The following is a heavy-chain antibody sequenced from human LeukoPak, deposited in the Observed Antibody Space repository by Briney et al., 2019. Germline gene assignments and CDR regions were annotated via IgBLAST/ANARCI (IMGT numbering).Heavy chain of an antibody. D-gene: IGHD6-13*01. CDR3: TTGPDYRQQQLVPPVDY. V-gene: IGHV3-15*01. CDR2: IKSKTDGGTT. Sequence: GGSLRLSCAASGFTFSNAWMSWVRQAPGKGLEWVGRIKSKTDGGTTDYAAPVKGRFTISRDDSKNTLYLQMNSLKTEDTAVYYCTTGPDYRQQQLVPPVDYWGQGTLVTVSS. J-gene: IGHJ4*02. CDR1: GFTFSNAW.